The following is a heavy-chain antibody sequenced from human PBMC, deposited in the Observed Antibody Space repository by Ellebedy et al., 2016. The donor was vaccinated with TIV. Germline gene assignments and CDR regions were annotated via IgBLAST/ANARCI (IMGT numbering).Heavy chain of an antibody. CDR1: GGSISSYY. D-gene: IGHD6-13*01. CDR2: IYYSGSN. Sequence: GSLRLXCTVSGGSISSYYWSWIRQPPGKGLEWIGYIYYSGSNNYNPSLKSRVTISVDTSKNQFSLKLSSVTAADTAVYYCARGIAAAGLRTYYYGMDVWGQGTTVTVSS. CDR3: ARGIAAAGLRTYYYGMDV. V-gene: IGHV4-59*01. J-gene: IGHJ6*02.